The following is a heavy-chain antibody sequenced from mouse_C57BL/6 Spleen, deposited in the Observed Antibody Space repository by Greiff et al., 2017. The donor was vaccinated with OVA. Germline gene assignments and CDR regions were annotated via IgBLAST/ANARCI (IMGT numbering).Heavy chain of an antibody. V-gene: IGHV5-17*01. CDR3: AREGYGNFDY. J-gene: IGHJ2*01. Sequence: EVKLVESGGGLVKPGGSLKLSCAASGFTFSDYGMHWVRQAPEKGLEWVAYISSGSSTIYYADTVKGRFTISRDNAKNTLFLQMTSLRSEDTAMYYCAREGYGNFDYWGQGTTLTVSS. CDR2: ISSGSSTI. CDR1: GFTFSDYG. D-gene: IGHD2-1*01.